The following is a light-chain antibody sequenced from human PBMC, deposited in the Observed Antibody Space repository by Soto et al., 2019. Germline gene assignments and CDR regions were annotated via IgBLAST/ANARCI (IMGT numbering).Light chain of an antibody. CDR2: RSS. Sequence: EIVLTQSPGTLSLSPGERATLSCRASQTISSSFLAWYQQKPGQAPRLLIYRSSRRAPGIPDRFSGSGSWTDFTLTINRLEPDDFAVYSCHQFGSSPLDTFGTGTKVEIK. CDR3: HQFGSSPLDT. CDR1: QTISSSF. V-gene: IGKV3-20*01. J-gene: IGKJ3*01.